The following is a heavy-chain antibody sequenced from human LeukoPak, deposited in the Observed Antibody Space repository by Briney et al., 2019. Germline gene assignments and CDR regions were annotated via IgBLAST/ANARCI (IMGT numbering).Heavy chain of an antibody. V-gene: IGHV4-4*07. CDR3: ARDARYCTNGVCSGNYYYYYYMDV. CDR1: GGSISSYY. J-gene: IGHJ6*03. CDR2: IYTSGST. D-gene: IGHD2-8*01. Sequence: SETLSLTCTVSGGSISSYYWSWSRQPAGKGLEWIGRIYTSGSTNYNPSLKSRVTMSVDTSKNQFSLKLSSVTAADTAVYYCARDARYCTNGVCSGNYYYYYYMDVWGKGTTATVSS.